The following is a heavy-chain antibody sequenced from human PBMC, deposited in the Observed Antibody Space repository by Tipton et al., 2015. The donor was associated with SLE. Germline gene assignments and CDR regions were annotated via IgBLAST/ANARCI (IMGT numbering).Heavy chain of an antibody. CDR1: GGSISSSSYY. D-gene: IGHD3-10*01. Sequence: TLSLTCTVSGGSISSSSYYWGWIRRPPGKGLEWIGSIYYSGSTYYNPSLKSRVTISVDTSKNQFSLKLSSVTAAATAVYYCARVTELLWFGEARGWFDPWRQGTLITVSS. CDR2: IYYSGST. CDR3: ARVTELLWFGEARGWFDP. J-gene: IGHJ5*02. V-gene: IGHV4-39*07.